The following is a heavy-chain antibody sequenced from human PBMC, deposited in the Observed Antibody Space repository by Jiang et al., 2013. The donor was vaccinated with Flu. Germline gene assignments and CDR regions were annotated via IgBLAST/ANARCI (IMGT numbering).Heavy chain of an antibody. CDR2: IIPIFGTA. CDR3: ARGGMVRGVITSDFDY. D-gene: IGHD3-10*01. J-gene: IGHJ4*02. V-gene: IGHV1-69*01. CDR1: FSSYA. Sequence: FSSYAISWVRQAPGQGLEWMGGIIPIFGTANYAQKFQGRVTITADESTSTAYMELSSLRSEDTAVYYCARGGMVRGVITSDFDYWGQGTLVTVSS.